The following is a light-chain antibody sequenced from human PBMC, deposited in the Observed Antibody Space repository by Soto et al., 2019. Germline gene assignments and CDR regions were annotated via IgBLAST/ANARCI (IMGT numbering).Light chain of an antibody. CDR1: SSDVGGYNY. CDR3: NSYTTSSTLV. J-gene: IGLJ2*01. V-gene: IGLV2-14*01. Sequence: QSALTQPASVSGSPGQSITISCTGTSSDVGGYNYVSWYQQHPGKAPKLMIYEVTNRPSGVSNRFSASKSGNTASLTISWLQAEDEADYYCNSYTTSSTLVFGGGTKLTVL. CDR2: EVT.